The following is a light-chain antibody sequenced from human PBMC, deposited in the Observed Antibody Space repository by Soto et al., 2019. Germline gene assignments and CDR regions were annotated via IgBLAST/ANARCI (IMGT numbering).Light chain of an antibody. Sequence: QSALTQPASVSGSPGQSITISCTGTSSDFGVYNYVSWYRQYPGRAPKVLIVEVSNRPSGVSNRFSGSKSGNTASQTISGLQAEDEADYYCSSYTTSATYVFGTGTKVT. CDR2: EVS. V-gene: IGLV2-14*01. CDR1: SSDFGVYNY. J-gene: IGLJ1*01. CDR3: SSYTTSATYV.